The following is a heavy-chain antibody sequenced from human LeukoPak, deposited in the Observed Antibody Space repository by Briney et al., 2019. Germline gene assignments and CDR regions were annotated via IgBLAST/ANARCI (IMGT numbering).Heavy chain of an antibody. D-gene: IGHD6-19*01. CDR1: GGSITSYY. J-gene: IGHJ4*02. Sequence: SETLSLTCTVSGGSITSYYWSWIRQPPGKGLEWIGYIFYSGSTNYNPSLKSRVTILVDTSNSQFSLNLSSVTAADTAMYYCARHGRNSGAPNYWGQGTLVTVSS. CDR3: ARHGRNSGAPNY. V-gene: IGHV4-59*08. CDR2: IFYSGST.